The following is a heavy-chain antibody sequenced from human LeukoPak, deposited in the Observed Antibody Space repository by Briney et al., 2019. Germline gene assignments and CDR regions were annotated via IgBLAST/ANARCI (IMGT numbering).Heavy chain of an antibody. D-gene: IGHD2-15*01. CDR1: GGSFSGYY. V-gene: IGHV4-34*01. CDR3: ARGQVARAAFDI. CDR2: INHSGST. Sequence: SETLSLTCAVYGGSFSGYYWSWIRQPPGKGLEWIGEINHSGSTNYNPSLKSRVTISVDASKNQFSLKLSSVTAADTAVYYCARGQVARAAFDIWGQGTMVTVSS. J-gene: IGHJ3*02.